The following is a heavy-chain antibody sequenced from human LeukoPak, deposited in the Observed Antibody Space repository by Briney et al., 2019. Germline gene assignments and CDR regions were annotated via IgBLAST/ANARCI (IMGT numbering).Heavy chain of an antibody. D-gene: IGHD6-6*01. CDR3: AKDLGSSSSVAFAY. J-gene: IGHJ4*02. CDR2: ISYDGSNK. Sequence: PGRSLRLSCAASGFTFSSYGRHWVRQAPGKGLEWVAVISYDGSNKYYADSVKGRFTISRDNSKNTLYLQMNSLGAEDTAVYYCAKDLGSSSSVAFAYWGQGTLVTVSS. V-gene: IGHV3-30*18. CDR1: GFTFSSYG.